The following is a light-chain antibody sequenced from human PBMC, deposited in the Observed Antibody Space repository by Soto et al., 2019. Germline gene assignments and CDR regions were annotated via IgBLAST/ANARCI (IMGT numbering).Light chain of an antibody. CDR3: QQRYSWTLT. V-gene: IGKV3-11*01. J-gene: IGKJ4*01. CDR1: QSLNIY. CDR2: DAS. Sequence: EMLLTHSPAPLFLSPGERATLSCRAGQSLNIYLAWYQQKPGQAPRLLIYDASIRATGIPARFSGSGSGNDFTLTISSLEPEEFAVYYCQQRYSWTLTFGGGTKVDI.